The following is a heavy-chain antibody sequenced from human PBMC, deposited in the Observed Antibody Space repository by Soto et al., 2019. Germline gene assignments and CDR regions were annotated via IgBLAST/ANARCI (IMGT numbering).Heavy chain of an antibody. CDR1: GGSISSSNYY. CDR3: ARSYSSSFDY. V-gene: IGHV4-61*05. J-gene: IGHJ4*02. CDR2: IYYSGST. Sequence: SETLSLTCTVSGGSISSSNYYWGWIRQPPGKGLEWIGYIYYSGSTNYNPSLKSRVTISVDTSKNQFSLKLSSVTAADTAVYYCARSYSSSFDYWGQGTLVTVSS. D-gene: IGHD6-6*01.